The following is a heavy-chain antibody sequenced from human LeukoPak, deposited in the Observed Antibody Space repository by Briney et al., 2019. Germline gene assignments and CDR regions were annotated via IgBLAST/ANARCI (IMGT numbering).Heavy chain of an antibody. D-gene: IGHD3-10*01. J-gene: IGHJ4*02. CDR1: GFTFSHYS. Sequence: PGGSLRLSCVASGFTFSHYSMNWVRQAPGKGLEWVSSIRFTGSYIYYADSVKGRFTISRDDAKNLLSLQMISLRAEDTAVYYCAKFGGVGSYYATFDYYWGQGTLVTVSS. CDR2: IRFTGSYI. CDR3: AKFGGVGSYYATFDYY. V-gene: IGHV3-21*04.